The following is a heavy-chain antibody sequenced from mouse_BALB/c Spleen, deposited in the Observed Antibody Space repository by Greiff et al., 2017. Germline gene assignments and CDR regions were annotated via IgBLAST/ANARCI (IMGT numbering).Heavy chain of an antibody. CDR1: GFTFNTYA. CDR2: IRSKSNNYAT. D-gene: IGHD2-3*01. V-gene: IGHV10-3*03. Sequence: EVQVVESGGGLVQPKGSLKLSCAASGFTFNTYAMHWVCQAPGKGLEWVARIRSKSNNYATYYADSVKDRFTISRDDSQSMLYLQMNNLKTEDTAMYYCVRDDGYYFAYWGQGTLVTVSA. J-gene: IGHJ3*01. CDR3: VRDDGYYFAY.